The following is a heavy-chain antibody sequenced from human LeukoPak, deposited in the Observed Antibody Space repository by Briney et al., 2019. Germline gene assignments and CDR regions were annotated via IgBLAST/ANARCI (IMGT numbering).Heavy chain of an antibody. Sequence: PSETLSLTCAVSGGSISSSNWWSWVRQPPGKGLEWIGEIYHSGSTNYNPSLKSRVTISVDKSKNQFSLKLSSVTAADTAVYHCAREAMYSYGSNFDYWGQGTLVTVSS. J-gene: IGHJ4*02. CDR1: GGSISSSNW. CDR2: IYHSGST. V-gene: IGHV4-4*02. D-gene: IGHD5-18*01. CDR3: AREAMYSYGSNFDY.